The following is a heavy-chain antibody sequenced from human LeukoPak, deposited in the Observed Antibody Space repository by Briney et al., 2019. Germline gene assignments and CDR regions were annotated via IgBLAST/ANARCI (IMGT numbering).Heavy chain of an antibody. CDR1: AFTFSSYW. J-gene: IGHJ3*02. Sequence: PGGSLRLSCAASAFTFSSYWMHWVRQGPGKGLVWVSRINSDGSSTNYADSVKGRFTISRDNAKNTLYLQMNSLRAEDTAVYYCARTWNDGEGDAFDIWGQGTMVTVSS. V-gene: IGHV3-74*01. CDR2: INSDGSST. CDR3: ARTWNDGEGDAFDI. D-gene: IGHD1-1*01.